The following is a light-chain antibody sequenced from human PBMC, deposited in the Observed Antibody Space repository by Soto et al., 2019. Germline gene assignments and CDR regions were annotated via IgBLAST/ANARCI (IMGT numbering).Light chain of an antibody. CDR2: DAS. Sequence: EVVMTQSPATLSVSPGERATLSCRASETVATNLAWYQQKPGQAPRLLIYDASSRATGIPERFSGSGSGTEFTLTISSLDPDDFGMYYCQHHAGSPAFGQGTKVEL. V-gene: IGKV3D-15*01. J-gene: IGKJ1*01. CDR1: ETVATN. CDR3: QHHAGSPA.